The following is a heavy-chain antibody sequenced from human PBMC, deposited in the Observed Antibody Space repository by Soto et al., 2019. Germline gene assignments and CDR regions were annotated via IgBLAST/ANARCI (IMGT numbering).Heavy chain of an antibody. J-gene: IGHJ6*02. CDR1: GFTFSSYD. CDR3: ARRPVDWLLGPGDYYYGMDV. D-gene: IGHD3-9*01. CDR2: IGTAGDT. Sequence: GGSLRLSCAASGFTFSSYDMHWVRQATGKGLEWVSAIGTAGDTYYPGSVKGRFTISRENAKNSLYLQMNSLRAEDTAVYYCARRPVDWLLGPGDYYYGMDVWGQGTTVTVSS. V-gene: IGHV3-13*01.